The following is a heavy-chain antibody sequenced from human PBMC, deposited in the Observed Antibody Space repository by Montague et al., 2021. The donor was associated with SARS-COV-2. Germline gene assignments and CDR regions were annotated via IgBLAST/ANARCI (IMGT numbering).Heavy chain of an antibody. J-gene: IGHJ6*02. Sequence: CAISGDSVSSNSAAWNWIRQSPSRGLEWLGGTYYRSKRYNDYAVSVKXRITINPDTSKNQFSLQLNSVTPEDTAVYYCASGRMVPYSSSWTTLYYYYGMDVWGQGTTVTVPS. D-gene: IGHD6-13*01. CDR3: ASGRMVPYSSSWTTLYYYYGMDV. V-gene: IGHV6-1*01. CDR2: TYYRSKRYN. CDR1: GDSVSSNSAA.